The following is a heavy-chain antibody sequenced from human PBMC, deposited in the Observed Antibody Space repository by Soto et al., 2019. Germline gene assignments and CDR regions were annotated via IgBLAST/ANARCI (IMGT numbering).Heavy chain of an antibody. Sequence: NPSETLSLTCTVQGGSFPGYYWTWIRQPPGKGLEWIGEISHGGSTSYSTSLKSRLTISQDTSKNHFSLTLTSLTAADTGVYYCAVLIGGSNYFDFWGQGALVTVSS. CDR2: ISHGGST. CDR1: GGSFPGYY. D-gene: IGHD3-16*01. CDR3: AVLIGGSNYFDF. V-gene: IGHV4-34*01. J-gene: IGHJ4*02.